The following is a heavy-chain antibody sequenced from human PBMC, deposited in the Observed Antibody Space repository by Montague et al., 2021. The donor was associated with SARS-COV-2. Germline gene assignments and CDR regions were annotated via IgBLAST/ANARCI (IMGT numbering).Heavy chain of an antibody. Sequence: SETLSLTCTVSGGSISSSSYYWGWIRQPPGKGLVWIGSIYDSGSTSYXPSLKSRVTISVDTSKNQFSLKLSSVTAADAAVYYCARVGRQQLVRLSGMDVWGQGTTVTVSS. CDR2: IYDSGST. V-gene: IGHV4-39*07. CDR1: GGSISSSSYY. CDR3: ARVGRQQLVRLSGMDV. D-gene: IGHD6-13*01. J-gene: IGHJ6*02.